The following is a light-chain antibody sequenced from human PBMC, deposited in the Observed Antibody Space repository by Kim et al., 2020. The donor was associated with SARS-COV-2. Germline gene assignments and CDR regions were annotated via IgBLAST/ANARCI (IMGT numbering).Light chain of an antibody. CDR2: QDN. J-gene: IGLJ2*01. CDR1: KLEDKC. CDR3: QTWDSSSVI. V-gene: IGLV3-1*01. Sequence: SVAPGQTASITCSGDKLEDKCVCWYQQRAGQSPVLLFYQDNKWPSGFPERFAGSNAGNTATLTISETQAMDEADYYCQTWDSSSVIFGGGTKLTVL.